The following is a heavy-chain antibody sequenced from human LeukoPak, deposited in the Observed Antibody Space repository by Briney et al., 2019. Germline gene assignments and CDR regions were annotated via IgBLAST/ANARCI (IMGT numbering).Heavy chain of an antibody. CDR2: IIPILGIA. J-gene: IGHJ4*02. CDR1: GYTLTELS. CDR3: ARDRAYSYGRFYYSDY. Sequence: GASVKVSCKVSGYTLTELSMHWVRQAPGKGLGWMGRIIPILGIANYAQKFQGRVTITADKSTSTAYMELSSLRSEDTAVYYCARDRAYSYGRFYYSDYWGQGTLVTVSS. D-gene: IGHD5-18*01. V-gene: IGHV1-69*04.